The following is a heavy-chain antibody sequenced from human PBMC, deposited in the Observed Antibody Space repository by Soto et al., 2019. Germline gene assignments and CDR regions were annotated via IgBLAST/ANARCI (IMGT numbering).Heavy chain of an antibody. CDR3: AKEGRYYDSSGYYPAEYFQH. J-gene: IGHJ1*01. CDR2: ISYDGSNK. Sequence: GGSLRLSCAASGFTFSSYGMHWVRQAPGKGLEWVAVISYDGSNKYYADSVKGRFTISRDNSKNTLYLQMNSLRAEDTAVYYCAKEGRYYDSSGYYPAEYFQHWGQGTLVTVSS. CDR1: GFTFSSYG. V-gene: IGHV3-30*18. D-gene: IGHD3-22*01.